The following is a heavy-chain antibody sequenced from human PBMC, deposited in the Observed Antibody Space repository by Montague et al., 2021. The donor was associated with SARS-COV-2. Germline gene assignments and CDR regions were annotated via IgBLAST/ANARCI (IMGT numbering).Heavy chain of an antibody. V-gene: IGHV4-59*02. Sequence: SETLSLTCTVSIGSVDHYNWMWFRQLPGKGLEWMGYVFYSGNTAKNKPLQRRATISVVRYTNKFSLRVTSATAADTAIYYCARGISKTTVEVWGQGTTVTVSS. J-gene: IGHJ6*02. CDR2: VFYSGNT. CDR1: IGSVDHYN. CDR3: ARGISKTTVEV. D-gene: IGHD2-21*01.